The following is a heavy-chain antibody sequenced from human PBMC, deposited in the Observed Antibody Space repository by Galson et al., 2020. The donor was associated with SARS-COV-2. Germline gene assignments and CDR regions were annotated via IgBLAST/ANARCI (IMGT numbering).Heavy chain of an antibody. J-gene: IGHJ4*02. CDR2: ISYDGSNK. V-gene: IGHV3-30*04. CDR3: ARAYGGQLVGPFDY. D-gene: IGHD6-6*01. CDR1: GFTFSSYA. Sequence: GESLKISCAASGFTFSSYAMHWVRQAPGKGLEWVAVISYDGSNKYYADSVKGRFTISRDNSKNTLYLQMNSLRAEDTAVYYCARAYGGQLVGPFDYWGQGTLVTVSS.